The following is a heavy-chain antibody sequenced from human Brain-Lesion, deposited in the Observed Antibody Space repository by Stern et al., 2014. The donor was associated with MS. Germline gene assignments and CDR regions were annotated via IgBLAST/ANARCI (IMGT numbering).Heavy chain of an antibody. CDR1: GGSISSGGYY. Sequence: QLQLQESGPGLVKPSQTLSLSCTVSGGSISSGGYYWSWIRQPAGKGLEWIGRIFNSGSTSSNPSLKSRVTISIENSKNQFPLRLNSMTAADTAVYYCARGRVVPGFQYYATDVWGQGTTVIVSS. V-gene: IGHV4-61*02. J-gene: IGHJ6*02. D-gene: IGHD2-2*01. CDR3: ARGRVVPGFQYYATDV. CDR2: IFNSGST.